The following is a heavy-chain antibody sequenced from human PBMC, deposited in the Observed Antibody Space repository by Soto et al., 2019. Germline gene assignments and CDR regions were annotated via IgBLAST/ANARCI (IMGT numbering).Heavy chain of an antibody. V-gene: IGHV3-23*01. Sequence: EVQLLESGGGLLQPGGSLRLSCAASGFTFGGYAMNWVRQAPGKGLEWVSGISGGGDATFYTDSVKGRFTISRDNSGNTLYLQMTSLRADDTAVYFCGRKSQGSVTVTGNWYFDLWGRGTLVTVSS. CDR3: GRKSQGSVTVTGNWYFDL. CDR2: ISGGGDAT. J-gene: IGHJ2*01. CDR1: GFTFGGYA. D-gene: IGHD4-17*01.